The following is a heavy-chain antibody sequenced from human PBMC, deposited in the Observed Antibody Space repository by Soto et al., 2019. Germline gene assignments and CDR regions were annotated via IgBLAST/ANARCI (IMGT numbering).Heavy chain of an antibody. Sequence: SVKVSCKASGGTFSSYAISWVRQAPGQGLEWMGGIIPIFGTANYAQKLQGRVTITADESTSTAYMELSSLRSEDTAVYYCARVQADTYWYFDLWGRGTLVTVSS. V-gene: IGHV1-69*13. CDR3: ARVQADTYWYFDL. CDR1: GGTFSSYA. D-gene: IGHD6-13*01. CDR2: IIPIFGTA. J-gene: IGHJ2*01.